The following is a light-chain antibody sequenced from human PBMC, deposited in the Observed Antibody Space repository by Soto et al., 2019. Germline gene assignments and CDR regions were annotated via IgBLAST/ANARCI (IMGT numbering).Light chain of an antibody. Sequence: DIQMTQSPTSLSASVGDRVTITCRSSQGIRNFVAWYQQKPGKAPKLLLYAASTLQSGVPSRFSGSGSGTDFTLTINIMQPEDVATYSCQNYISGPFFGPGTKVEIK. CDR1: QGIRNF. V-gene: IGKV1-27*01. J-gene: IGKJ3*01. CDR3: QNYISGPF. CDR2: AAS.